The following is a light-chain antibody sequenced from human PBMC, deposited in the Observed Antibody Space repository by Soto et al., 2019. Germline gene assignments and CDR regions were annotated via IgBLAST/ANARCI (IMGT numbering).Light chain of an antibody. V-gene: IGKV1-5*01. J-gene: IGKJ4*01. CDR2: DAS. CDR3: QQYNSYLLT. CDR1: QSISSW. Sequence: DIQMTQSPSTLSASGGDRVTITGRASQSISSWLAWYQQKPGKAPKLLIYDASSLESGIPSRFSGSGSGTEFTLTISSLQTDDFATYYCQQYNSYLLTFGGGTKVEIK.